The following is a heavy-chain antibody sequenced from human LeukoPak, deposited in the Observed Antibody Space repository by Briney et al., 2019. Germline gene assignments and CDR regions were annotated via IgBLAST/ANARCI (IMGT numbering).Heavy chain of an antibody. D-gene: IGHD3-10*01. CDR2: INHSGST. CDR3: ARGKYYYGSGRRGWFDP. J-gene: IGHJ5*02. Sequence: PSETLSLTCAVYGGSFSGYYWSWIRQPPGKGLEWIGEINHSGSTNYNSSLKSRVTISVDTSKNQFSLKLSSVTAADTAVYYCARGKYYYGSGRRGWFDPWGQGTLVTVSS. CDR1: GGSFSGYY. V-gene: IGHV4-34*01.